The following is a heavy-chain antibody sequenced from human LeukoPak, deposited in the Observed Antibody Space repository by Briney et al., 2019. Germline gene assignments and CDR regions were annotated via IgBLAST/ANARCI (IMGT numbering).Heavy chain of an antibody. Sequence: GGSLRLSCTASGFTLSSYAMSWVRQAPGKGLEWVPGISASGGSTNYADSVKGRFTISRDNSKNTVYLQMNSLRAEDTAVYYCAKCYYDSSGYYFGAFDIWGQGTMVTVSS. D-gene: IGHD3-22*01. CDR1: GFTLSSYA. CDR2: ISASGGST. CDR3: AKCYYDSSGYYFGAFDI. J-gene: IGHJ3*02. V-gene: IGHV3-23*01.